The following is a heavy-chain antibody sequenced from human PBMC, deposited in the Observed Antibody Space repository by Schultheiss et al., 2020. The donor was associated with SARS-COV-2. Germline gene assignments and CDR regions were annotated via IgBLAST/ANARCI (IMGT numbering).Heavy chain of an antibody. CDR3: ARSWSNYDYGGNQINY. J-gene: IGHJ4*02. D-gene: IGHD4-23*01. Sequence: GESLKISCKGSGYSFTSYWIGWVRQMPGKGLEWMGIIYPGDSDTRYSPSFQGQVTISADQSTTTAYLQWNSLKASDTAMYYCARSWSNYDYGGNQINYWGQGTLVTVSS. CDR2: IYPGDSDT. V-gene: IGHV5-51*01. CDR1: GYSFTSYW.